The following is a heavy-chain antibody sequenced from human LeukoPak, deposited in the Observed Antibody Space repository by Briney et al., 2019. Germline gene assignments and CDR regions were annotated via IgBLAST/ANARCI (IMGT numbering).Heavy chain of an antibody. D-gene: IGHD6-19*01. CDR1: GYSFTSYW. CDR2: IYPDDADT. J-gene: IGHJ4*02. CDR3: ARQGELGVAGYDY. V-gene: IGHV5-51*01. Sequence: GESLKISCKVSGYSFTSYWIARVRQMPGKGLEWMGIIYPDDADTTYSPSFEGQVTFSVDRFVSTAYLHWSSLKASDTAMYYCARQGELGVAGYDYWGQGTRVTVSS.